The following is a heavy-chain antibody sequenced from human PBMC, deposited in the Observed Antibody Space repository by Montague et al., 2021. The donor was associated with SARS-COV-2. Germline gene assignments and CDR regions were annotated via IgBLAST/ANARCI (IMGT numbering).Heavy chain of an antibody. CDR3: VREEYYFDESGSK. V-gene: IGHV4-61*01. J-gene: IGHJ4*02. Sequence: SETLSLTCSVSGVSISSGSYYWSWVRQPPGKGLEWIGYVYHTGSTNYNPSLKSRVTLSIDTSKNQFSLNLTSVTAADTAVYYCVREEYYFDESGSKWGQGTLVTV. CDR2: VYHTGST. D-gene: IGHD3-22*01. CDR1: GVSISSGSYY.